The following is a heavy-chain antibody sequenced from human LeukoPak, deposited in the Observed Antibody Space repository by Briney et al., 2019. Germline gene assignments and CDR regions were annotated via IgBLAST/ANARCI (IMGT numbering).Heavy chain of an antibody. CDR2: IKQDGSET. CDR1: AFTFSSYW. CDR3: ARVEDYDILTGYDY. J-gene: IGHJ4*02. Sequence: GGSLRLSCAASAFTFSSYWMSWVRQAPGKGLEWVANIKQDGSETYYVDSVKGRFTISRDNAKNSLYLQMNSLRAEDTAVYYCARVEDYDILTGYDYWGQGTLVTVSS. V-gene: IGHV3-7*01. D-gene: IGHD3-9*01.